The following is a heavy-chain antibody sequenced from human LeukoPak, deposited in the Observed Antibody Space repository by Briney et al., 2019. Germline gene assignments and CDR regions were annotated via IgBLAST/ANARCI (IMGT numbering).Heavy chain of an antibody. CDR1: GFTFSSYG. D-gene: IGHD5-24*01. CDR2: IRYDGSNK. V-gene: IGHV3-30*02. CDR3: AREGYSPRDGYNFNFDY. Sequence: HTGGSLRLSCAASGFTFSSYGMHWVRQAPGKGLEWVAFIRYDGSNKYYADSVKGRFTISRDNSKNSLYLQMNSLRAEDTAVYYCAREGYSPRDGYNFNFDYWGQGTLVTVSS. J-gene: IGHJ4*02.